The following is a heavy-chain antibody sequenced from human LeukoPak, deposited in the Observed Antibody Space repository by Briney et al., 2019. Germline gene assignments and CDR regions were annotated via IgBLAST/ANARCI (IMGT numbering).Heavy chain of an antibody. CDR2: IYYSGST. CDR3: ARLGIVVVPAAMGLVDY. CDR1: GGSISSSSYY. D-gene: IGHD2-2*03. V-gene: IGHV4-39*01. J-gene: IGHJ4*02. Sequence: SETLSLTCTVSGGSISSSSYYWGWIHQPPGKGLEWIGSIYYSGSTYYNPSLKSRVTISVDTSKNQFSLKLSSVTAADTAVYYCARLGIVVVPAAMGLVDYWGQGTLVTVSS.